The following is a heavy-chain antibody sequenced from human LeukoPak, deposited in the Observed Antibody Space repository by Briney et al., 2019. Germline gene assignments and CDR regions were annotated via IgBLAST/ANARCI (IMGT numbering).Heavy chain of an antibody. CDR3: AKPAVRYYDSSGYYYFDY. Sequence: GGSLRLSCTASGFTFSGYSMNWIRQAPGKGLEWVAVISYDGSNKYYADSVKGRFTISRDNSKNTLYLQMNSLRAEDTAVYYCAKPAVRYYDSSGYYYFDYWGQGTLVTVSS. V-gene: IGHV3-30*18. D-gene: IGHD3-22*01. J-gene: IGHJ4*02. CDR1: GFTFSGYS. CDR2: ISYDGSNK.